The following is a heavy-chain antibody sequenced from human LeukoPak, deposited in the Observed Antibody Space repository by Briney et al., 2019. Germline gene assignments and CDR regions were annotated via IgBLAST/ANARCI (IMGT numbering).Heavy chain of an antibody. J-gene: IGHJ4*02. D-gene: IGHD3-10*01. CDR3: ARDPSGSGSYYMAPGDY. CDR1: GDTFSSYA. Sequence: AASVKVSCKASGDTFSSYAISWVRQAPGQGLEWMGGIIPIFGTANYAQKFQGRVTITADKSTSTAYMELSSLRSEDTAVYSCARDPSGSGSYYMAPGDYWGQGTLVTVSS. V-gene: IGHV1-69*06. CDR2: IIPIFGTA.